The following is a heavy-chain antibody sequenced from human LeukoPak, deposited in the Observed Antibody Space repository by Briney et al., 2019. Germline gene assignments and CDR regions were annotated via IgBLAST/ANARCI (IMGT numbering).Heavy chain of an antibody. J-gene: IGHJ6*03. Sequence: GGSLRLSCAASGFTFSSYSRNWVRQAPGKGLEWVSCISSSSSYIYYADSVKGRFTISRENAKSSLYLQMTSLRAEDTAVYYCARELLTYSNHKLGHYMDVWGKGTTVTVSS. CDR3: ARELLTYSNHKLGHYMDV. CDR1: GFTFSSYS. D-gene: IGHD4-11*01. CDR2: ISSSSSYI. V-gene: IGHV3-21*01.